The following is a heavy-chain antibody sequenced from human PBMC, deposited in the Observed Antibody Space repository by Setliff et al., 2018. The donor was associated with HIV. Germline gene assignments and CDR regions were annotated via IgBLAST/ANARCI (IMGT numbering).Heavy chain of an antibody. J-gene: IGHJ4*02. V-gene: IGHV1-3*04. CDR2: INTGNGNT. Sequence: ASVKVSCKASGYSFTNYAMHWVRQAPGQRLEWMGWINTGNGNTKYSQKFQGRVTFTGDKSASTAYMEVSSLRSEDTAVYYCASYDSSGPHWGQGTLVTVSS. D-gene: IGHD3-22*01. CDR3: ASYDSSGPH. CDR1: GYSFTNYA.